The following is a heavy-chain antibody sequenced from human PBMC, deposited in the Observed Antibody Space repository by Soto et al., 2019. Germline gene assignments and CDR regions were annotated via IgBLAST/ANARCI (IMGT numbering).Heavy chain of an antibody. V-gene: IGHV3-9*01. Sequence: GGSLRLSCVASGFKFDDHVMHWVRQVPGKGLEWVGHINWDGYSIGYGDSVRGRFTISRDNAKNTLYLQMNSLRPEDTALYYCARSWSGSTSGRVDVWGRGTTVTAP. CDR1: GFKFDDHV. D-gene: IGHD3-3*01. CDR2: INWDGYSI. CDR3: ARSWSGSTSGRVDV. J-gene: IGHJ6*02.